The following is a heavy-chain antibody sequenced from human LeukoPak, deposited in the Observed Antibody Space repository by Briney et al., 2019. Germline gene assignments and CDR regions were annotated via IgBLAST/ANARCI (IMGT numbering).Heavy chain of an antibody. J-gene: IGHJ3*02. V-gene: IGHV3-30*04. Sequence: GRSLRLSCAASGFTFSSYAMHWVRQAPGKGLEWVAVISYDGSNKYYADSVKGRFTISRDNSKNTLYLQMNSQRAEDTAVYYCARGAEARDAFDIWGQGTMVTVSS. CDR2: ISYDGSNK. CDR1: GFTFSSYA. CDR3: ARGAEARDAFDI.